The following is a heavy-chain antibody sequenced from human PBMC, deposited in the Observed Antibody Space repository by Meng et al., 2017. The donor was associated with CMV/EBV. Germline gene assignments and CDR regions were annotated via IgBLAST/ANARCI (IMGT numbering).Heavy chain of an antibody. J-gene: IGHJ5*02. CDR3: ARGVGGWFDP. CDR1: GGSFSSYY. V-gene: IGHV4-34*01. D-gene: IGHD1-26*01. Sequence: QWQLQQGGAGLLKPSETLSLTCAGYGGSFSSYYWSWIRQPPGKGLEWIGEIKHSGSTNYNPSLKSRVTISVDTSKNQFSRKLSSVTAADTAVYYCARGVGGWFDPWGQGTLVTVSS. CDR2: IKHSGST.